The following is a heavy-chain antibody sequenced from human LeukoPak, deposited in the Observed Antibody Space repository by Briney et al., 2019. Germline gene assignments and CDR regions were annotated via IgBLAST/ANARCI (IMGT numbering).Heavy chain of an antibody. CDR2: IYYSGST. CDR3: ARGHYVYYYYMDV. V-gene: IGHV4-39*07. Sequence: SETLSLTCTASGGSISSSSYYWGWLRQPPGKGLEWIGSIYYSGSTYYNPSLKSRVTISVDTSKNQFSLKLSSVTAADTAVYYCARGHYVYYYYMDVWGKGTTVTISS. CDR1: GGSISSSSYY. D-gene: IGHD4-17*01. J-gene: IGHJ6*03.